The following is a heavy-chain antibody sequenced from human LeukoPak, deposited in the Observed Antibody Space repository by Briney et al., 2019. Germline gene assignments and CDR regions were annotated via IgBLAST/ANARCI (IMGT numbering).Heavy chain of an antibody. CDR2: IIPILGIA. CDR1: GGTFSSYA. J-gene: IGHJ4*02. D-gene: IGHD4-23*01. V-gene: IGHV1-69*04. CDR3: ARDGDGGDSSY. Sequence: SVKVSCKASGGTFSSYAISWVRQAPGQGLEWMGRIIPILGIANYAQKLQGRVTITADKSTSTAYMELSSLRSEDTAVYYCARDGDGGDSSYWGQGTLVTVSS.